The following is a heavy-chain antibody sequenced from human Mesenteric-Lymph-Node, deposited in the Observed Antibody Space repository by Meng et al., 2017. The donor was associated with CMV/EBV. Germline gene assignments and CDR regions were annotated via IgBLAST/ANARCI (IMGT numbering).Heavy chain of an antibody. V-gene: IGHV1-2*02. Sequence: KASGYTFTGYYMHWVRQAPGQGLEWMGWINPNSGGTNYAQKFQGRVTMTRDTSISTAYMELSRLRSDDTAVYYCARSSTGYSSNWFDPWGQGTLVTSPQ. CDR3: ARSSTGYSSNWFDP. J-gene: IGHJ5*02. CDR2: INPNSGGT. D-gene: IGHD6-13*01. CDR1: GYTFTGYY.